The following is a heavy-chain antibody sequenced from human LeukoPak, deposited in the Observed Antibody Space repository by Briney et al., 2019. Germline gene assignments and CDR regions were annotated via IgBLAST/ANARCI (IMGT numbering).Heavy chain of an antibody. Sequence: SVKVSFKASGGTFSSYAISWVRQAPGQGLEWMGGIIPIFGTANYAQKFQGRVTITADESTSTAYMELSSLRSEDTAVYYCAREMNYDDYRTSDYWGQGTLVTVSS. D-gene: IGHD4-17*01. CDR3: AREMNYDDYRTSDY. J-gene: IGHJ4*02. CDR1: GGTFSSYA. CDR2: IIPIFGTA. V-gene: IGHV1-69*01.